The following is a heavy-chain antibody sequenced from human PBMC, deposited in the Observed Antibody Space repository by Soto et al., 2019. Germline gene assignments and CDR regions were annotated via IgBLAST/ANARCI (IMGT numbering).Heavy chain of an antibody. CDR2: ISSSSSYI. CDR1: GFTFSSYS. D-gene: IGHD5-12*01. V-gene: IGHV3-21*01. CDR3: ARDSRIVATFAVDY. J-gene: IGHJ4*02. Sequence: VQLVESGGGLVKSGGSLRLSCAASGFTFSSYSMNWVRQAPGKGLEWVSSISSSSSYIYYADSVKGRFTISRDNAKNSLYLQMNSLRAEDTAVYYCARDSRIVATFAVDYWGQGTLVTVSS.